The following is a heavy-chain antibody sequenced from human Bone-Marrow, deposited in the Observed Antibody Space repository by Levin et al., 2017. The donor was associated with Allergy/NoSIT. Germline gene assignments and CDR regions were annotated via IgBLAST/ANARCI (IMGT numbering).Heavy chain of an antibody. CDR1: GFTFSNFW. Sequence: RSGGSLRLSCAASGFTFSNFWMHWVRQVPGKGLMFVAIIKPDGTGANYADSVKGRFTISRDNSKNTLFLQMNSLRGEDTGIYYCTNGLTGEAFWGRGTPVTVSS. V-gene: IGHV3-74*01. CDR2: IKPDGTGA. CDR3: TNGLTGEAF. J-gene: IGHJ4*02. D-gene: IGHD7-27*01.